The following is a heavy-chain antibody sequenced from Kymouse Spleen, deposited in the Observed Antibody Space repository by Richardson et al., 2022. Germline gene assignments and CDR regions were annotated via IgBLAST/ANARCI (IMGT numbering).Heavy chain of an antibody. CDR2: IWYDGSNK. Sequence: QVQLVESGGGVVQPGRSLRLSCAASGFTFSSYGMHWVRQAPGKGLEWVAVIWYDGSNKYYADSVKGRFTISRDNSKNTLYLQMNSLRAEDTAVYYCARESSPYYYGMDVWGQGTTVTVSS. CDR1: GFTFSSYG. CDR3: ARESSPYYYGMDV. V-gene: IGHV3-33*01. D-gene: IGHD6-13*01,IGHD6-25*01,IGHD6-6*01. J-gene: IGHJ6*02.